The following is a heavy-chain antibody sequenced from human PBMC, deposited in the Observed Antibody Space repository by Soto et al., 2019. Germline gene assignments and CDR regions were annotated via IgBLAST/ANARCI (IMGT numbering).Heavy chain of an antibody. CDR3: ARLGGYCSSTSCYGYYGMDV. J-gene: IGHJ6*02. Sequence: PLETLSLTCTVLGGSSSSGADSLGWNRQPPGKGLEWIGTFYYSGSTYYNPSLESRVTISVDTSKNQFSLKVSSVTAADTAVYYCARLGGYCSSTSCYGYYGMDVWGQGTTVTVSS. V-gene: IGHV4-39*01. CDR1: GGSSSSGADS. CDR2: FYYSGST. D-gene: IGHD2-2*01.